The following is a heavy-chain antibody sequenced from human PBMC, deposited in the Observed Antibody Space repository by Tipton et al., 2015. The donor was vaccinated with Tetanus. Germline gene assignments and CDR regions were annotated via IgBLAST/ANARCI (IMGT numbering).Heavy chain of an antibody. J-gene: IGHJ4*02. V-gene: IGHV4-39*02. D-gene: IGHD1-26*01. CDR2: IYFSGST. Sequence: TLSLTCAVSGDSISSSHYYWGWVRQPPGKGLEWIGSIYFSGSTYHSPSLKSRVTMSVDTSKNQFSLKLGSVTARDTAIYYCARDVGGHYYFDFWGQGSLVTVSS. CDR3: ARDVGGHYYFDF. CDR1: GDSISSSHYY.